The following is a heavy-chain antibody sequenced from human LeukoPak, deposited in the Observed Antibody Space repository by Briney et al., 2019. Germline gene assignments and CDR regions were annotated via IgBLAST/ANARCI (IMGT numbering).Heavy chain of an antibody. CDR1: GFTFSNAW. J-gene: IGHJ3*02. D-gene: IGHD4-17*01. CDR2: ISGSGGST. Sequence: GGSLRLSCAASGFTFSNAWMSGVRQAPGKGLEWVSSISGSGGSTQYAASVQGRFTTSRDNSKNTVYLQMNSLSAEDTSVYYCATDPNGDYIGTFDIWGQGTMVTVSS. CDR3: ATDPNGDYIGTFDI. V-gene: IGHV3-23*01.